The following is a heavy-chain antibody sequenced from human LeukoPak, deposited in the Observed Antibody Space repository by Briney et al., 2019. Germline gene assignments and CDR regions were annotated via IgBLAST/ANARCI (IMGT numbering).Heavy chain of an antibody. CDR2: INHSGST. CDR1: GGSFSGYY. J-gene: IGHJ5*02. CDR3: ARHPYVWGSYRPLGWFDP. D-gene: IGHD3-16*02. V-gene: IGHV4-34*01. Sequence: SETLSLTCAVYGGSFSGYYWSWIRRPPGKGLEWIGEINHSGSTNYNPSLKSRVTISVDTSKNQFSLKLSSVTAADTAVYYCARHPYVWGSYRPLGWFDPWGQGTLVTVSS.